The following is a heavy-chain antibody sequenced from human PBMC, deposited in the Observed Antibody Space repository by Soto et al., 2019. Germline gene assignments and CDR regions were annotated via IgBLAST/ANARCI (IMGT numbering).Heavy chain of an antibody. D-gene: IGHD4-17*01. CDR1: DGSISFFY. CDR3: ARTRRPQTYMTTVTRRADRDFDY. J-gene: IGHJ4*02. V-gene: IGHV4-59*12. Sequence: PSETLSLTCTVSDGSISFFYWSWIRQPPGKGLEWIGYIYYSGSTDYNPSLKSRVTISVDTSKNQFSLKLSSVTAADTAVYYCARTRRPQTYMTTVTRRADRDFDYWGQGTLVTVSS. CDR2: IYYSGST.